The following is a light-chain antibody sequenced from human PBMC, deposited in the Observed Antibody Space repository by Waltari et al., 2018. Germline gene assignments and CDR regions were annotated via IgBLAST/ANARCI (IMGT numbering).Light chain of an antibody. J-gene: IGLJ3*02. CDR2: GNN. Sequence: SSELTQAPTISVALGRTVRITCPGDSLRRYYASWYRQRPGQAPILLIYGNNNRPPGIPDRFSGSTSGNMASLTITGAQAEDEADYYCHSRDTTTNRVFGRGTKLTVV. CDR1: SLRRYY. CDR3: HSRDTTTNRV. V-gene: IGLV3-19*01.